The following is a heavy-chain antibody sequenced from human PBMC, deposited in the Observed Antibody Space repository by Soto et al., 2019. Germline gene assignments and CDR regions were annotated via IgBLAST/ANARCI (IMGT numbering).Heavy chain of an antibody. CDR2: INDYGTTI. CDR3: ARGGLEPFDY. V-gene: IGHV3-74*01. D-gene: IGHD1-1*01. J-gene: IGHJ4*02. CDR1: GFTLGNYW. Sequence: EVQLVESGGGLVQSGWSLRLSCAASGFTLGNYWMHWVRKAPGKGLVWVSRINDYGTTINYAESVEGRFIISRDDAESEVCLQMNNLRAEDSAVYYCARGGLEPFDYCGQGALVTVSS.